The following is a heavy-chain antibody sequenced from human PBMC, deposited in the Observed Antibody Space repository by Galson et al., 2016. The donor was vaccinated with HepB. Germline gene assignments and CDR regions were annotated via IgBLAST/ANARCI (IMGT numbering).Heavy chain of an antibody. CDR2: INTDTGSP. V-gene: IGHV7-4-1*02. CDR3: ARMPEGY. Sequence: SVKVSCKASGYTFISHAINWVRQAPGQELEWMGWINTDTGSPAYAQGFTGRYVFSLDTSVSTAYLQISSLRAEDTAVSYCARMPEGYWGQGTLVTVSS. J-gene: IGHJ4*02. D-gene: IGHD1-14*01. CDR1: GYTFISHA.